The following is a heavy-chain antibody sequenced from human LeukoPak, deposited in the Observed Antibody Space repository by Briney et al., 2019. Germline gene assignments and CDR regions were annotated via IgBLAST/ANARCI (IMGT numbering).Heavy chain of an antibody. J-gene: IGHJ6*02. D-gene: IGHD3-10*01. CDR1: GFTICSSS. CDR3: ARAPSMVRGIIITPWSYYCMDV. V-gene: IGHV3-21*01. CDR2: ISSSSSSI. Sequence: GGSLRLSCADSGFTICSSSMNWVRQAPGKGLEWVSFISSSSSSIYYADSVKGRFTVSRDNAKNSLYLQMNSLRAEDTSVYYCARAPSMVRGIIITPWSYYCMDVWGQGTTVSVSS.